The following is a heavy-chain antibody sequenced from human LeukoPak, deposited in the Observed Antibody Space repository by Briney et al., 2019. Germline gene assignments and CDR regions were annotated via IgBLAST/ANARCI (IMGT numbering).Heavy chain of an antibody. CDR2: INPSGGRT. V-gene: IGHV1-46*01. D-gene: IGHD6-13*01. Sequence: ASVKVSCKASGYTFTRFYMHWVRQAPGQGLEWMGIINPSGGRTSYAQKFQGRVTMTRDTSTSTVYMELSSLGSEDTAVYYCARGGIAASGASDIWGQGTMVASLQ. CDR3: ARGGIAASGASDI. CDR1: GYTFTRFY. J-gene: IGHJ3*02.